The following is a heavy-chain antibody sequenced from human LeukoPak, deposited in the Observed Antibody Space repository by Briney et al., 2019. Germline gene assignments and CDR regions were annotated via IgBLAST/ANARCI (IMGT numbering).Heavy chain of an antibody. V-gene: IGHV1-46*01. D-gene: IGHD3-22*01. CDR1: GYTFTSYY. Sequence: GASVKVSCXASGYTFTSYYMHWVRQAPGQGLGWMGIINPSGGSTSYAQKFQGRVTMTRDTSTSTVYMELSSLRSEDTAVYYCARDVFGYDSRGDPDYWGQGTLVTVSS. J-gene: IGHJ4*02. CDR3: ARDVFGYDSRGDPDY. CDR2: INPSGGST.